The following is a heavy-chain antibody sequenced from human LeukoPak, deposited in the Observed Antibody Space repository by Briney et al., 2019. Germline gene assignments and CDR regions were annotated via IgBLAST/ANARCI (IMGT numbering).Heavy chain of an antibody. CDR2: FDPEDSET. CDR3: ATDVYSSGWYSRKFDY. D-gene: IGHD6-19*01. Sequence: EASAKVSCKVSGYTLTELSMHWVRQAPGKGLEWMGGFDPEDSETIYAQKFQGRVTMTEDTSTDTAYMELSSLEDTTVYYCATDVYSSGWYSRKFDYWGQGTLVTVSS. CDR1: GYTLTELS. V-gene: IGHV1-24*01. J-gene: IGHJ4*02.